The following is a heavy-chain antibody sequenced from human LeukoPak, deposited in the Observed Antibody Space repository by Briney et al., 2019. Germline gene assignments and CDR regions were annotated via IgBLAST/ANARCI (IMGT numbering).Heavy chain of an antibody. J-gene: IGHJ4*02. CDR3: AKQLRQWLAPGFDY. CDR1: GFTFSSYG. CDR2: ISGSGGST. D-gene: IGHD6-19*01. V-gene: IGHV3-23*01. Sequence: PGGTLRLSCAASGFTFSSYGVSWVRQAPGKGLEWVSAISGSGGSTYYADSVKGRFTISRDNSKNTLYLQMNSLRAEDTAVYYCAKQLRQWLAPGFDYWGQGTLVTVSS.